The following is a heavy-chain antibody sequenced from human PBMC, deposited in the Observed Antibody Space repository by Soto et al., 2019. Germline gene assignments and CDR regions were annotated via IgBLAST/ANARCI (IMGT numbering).Heavy chain of an antibody. Sequence: GGSLSLSCAASGFTFSSYWMSWVRQAPGKGLEWVANIKQDGSEKYYVDSVKGRFTISRDNAKNSLYLQMNSLRAEDTAVYYCARVGVAGDVDYWGQGTLVTVSS. V-gene: IGHV3-7*01. CDR1: GFTFSSYW. CDR2: IKQDGSEK. J-gene: IGHJ4*02. D-gene: IGHD6-19*01. CDR3: ARVGVAGDVDY.